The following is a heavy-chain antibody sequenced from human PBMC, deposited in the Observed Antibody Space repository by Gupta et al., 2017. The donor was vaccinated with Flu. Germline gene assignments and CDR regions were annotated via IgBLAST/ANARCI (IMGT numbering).Heavy chain of an antibody. Sequence: QITLKESGPTLVKPTQTLTLTCTFSGFSLSTSGVGVGWIRQPPGKALEWLALIYWDDDKRYSPSLKSRLTITKDTSKNQVVLTMTNMDPVDTATYYCAHSNPELRYFDWLPNLYFDYWGQGTLVTVSS. CDR2: IYWDDDK. J-gene: IGHJ4*02. CDR3: AHSNPELRYFDWLPNLYFDY. V-gene: IGHV2-5*02. CDR1: GFSLSTSGVG. D-gene: IGHD3-9*01.